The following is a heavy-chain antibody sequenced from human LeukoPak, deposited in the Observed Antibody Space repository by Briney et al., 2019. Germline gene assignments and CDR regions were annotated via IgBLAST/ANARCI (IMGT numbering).Heavy chain of an antibody. CDR3: AREGVDWNHSVYYFDY. CDR2: FDPEDGET. Sequence: GASVKVSCRVSGYTLTDLSIHWVRQAPGKGLEWLGGFDPEDGETVYAQKFQGRVTMTRDTSISTAYMELSRLRSDDTAVYYCAREGVDWNHSVYYFDYWGQGTLVTVSS. D-gene: IGHD1-1*01. J-gene: IGHJ4*02. CDR1: GYTLTDLS. V-gene: IGHV1-24*01.